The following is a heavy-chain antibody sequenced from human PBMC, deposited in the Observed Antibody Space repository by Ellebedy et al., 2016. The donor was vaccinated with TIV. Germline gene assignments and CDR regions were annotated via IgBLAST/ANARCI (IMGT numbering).Heavy chain of an antibody. V-gene: IGHV1-8*01. CDR1: AYTFTSYY. CDR2: MNPNSGNT. CDR3: ARPRGYLGGDCDY. J-gene: IGHJ4*02. Sequence: AASVKVSCKASAYTFTSYYINWVRQATGQGLEWMGWMNPNSGNTGYAQKFQGRVTMTRNTSISTAYMELSSLRSEDTAVYYCARPRGYLGGDCDYWGQGTLVTVSS. D-gene: IGHD5-18*01.